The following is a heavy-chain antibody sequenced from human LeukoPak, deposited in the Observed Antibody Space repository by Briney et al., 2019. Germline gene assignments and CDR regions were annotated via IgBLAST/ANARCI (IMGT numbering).Heavy chain of an antibody. CDR2: IYHSGST. J-gene: IGHJ6*04. Sequence: SQTLSLTCAVSGGSISSGGYSWSWIRQPPGQGLEWIGYIYHSGSTYYNPSLKSRVTISVDRSKNQFSLKLSSVTAADTAVYYCARALYSSGWLLYGTDVWGKGTTVTVSS. CDR3: ARALYSSGWLLYGTDV. CDR1: GGSISSGGYS. D-gene: IGHD6-19*01. V-gene: IGHV4-30-2*01.